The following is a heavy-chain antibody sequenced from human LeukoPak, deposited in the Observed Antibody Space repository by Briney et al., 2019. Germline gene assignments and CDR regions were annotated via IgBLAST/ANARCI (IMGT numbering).Heavy chain of an antibody. J-gene: IGHJ5*02. CDR2: IYHSGST. Sequence: SETLSLTCAVSGGSISSGGYSWSWIRQPPGKGLEWIGYIYHSGSTYYNPSLKSRVTISVDTSKNQFSLKLSSVTAADTAVYYCARDIYSSGWYGLWGQGTLVTVSS. V-gene: IGHV4-30-2*01. CDR1: GGSISSGGYS. CDR3: ARDIYSSGWYGL. D-gene: IGHD6-19*01.